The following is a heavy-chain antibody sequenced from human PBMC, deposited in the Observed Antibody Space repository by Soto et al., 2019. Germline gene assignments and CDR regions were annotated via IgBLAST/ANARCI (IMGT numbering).Heavy chain of an antibody. CDR3: ARRASPSFYQFDF. Sequence: GESLKISCQASGYSFTAYWITWVRQMPGKGLEWMATIDPSDSYVDYSPSFRGNVTFSVDRSITTVYLQWNGLKAPVRAMYFCARRASPSFYQFDFWGQGALVTVSS. CDR1: GYSFTAYW. V-gene: IGHV5-10-1*01. J-gene: IGHJ4*02. CDR2: IDPSDSYV. D-gene: IGHD2-2*01.